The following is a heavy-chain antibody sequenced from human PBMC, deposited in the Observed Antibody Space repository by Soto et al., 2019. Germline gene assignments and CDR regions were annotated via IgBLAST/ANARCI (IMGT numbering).Heavy chain of an antibody. CDR2: IYYSGST. D-gene: IGHD2-15*01. J-gene: IGHJ5*02. V-gene: IGHV4-31*01. Sequence: QVQLQESGPGLVKPSQTLSLTCTVSGGSISSGGYYWSWIRQHPGKGLEWIGYIYYSGSTYYNPSLQGLVTIPVDTPKNQFSLKLSSVTAAATAVYHCARAYCSGGSCYPDRTSWFDPWGQGTLVTVSS. CDR1: GGSISSGGYY. CDR3: ARAYCSGGSCYPDRTSWFDP.